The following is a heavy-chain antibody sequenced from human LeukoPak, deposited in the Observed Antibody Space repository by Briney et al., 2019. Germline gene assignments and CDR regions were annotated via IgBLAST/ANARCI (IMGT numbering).Heavy chain of an antibody. Sequence: ASVKVSCKASGYTFTGYFIHRVRQAPGQGLEWMGWINPNNGGTKYAQKFQDRVTMTRDTSISTAYMELSRLRSDDTAVYYCARDERYDSSGYPFDYWGQGTLVTVSS. V-gene: IGHV1-2*02. CDR2: INPNNGGT. CDR1: GYTFTGYF. D-gene: IGHD3-22*01. J-gene: IGHJ4*02. CDR3: ARDERYDSSGYPFDY.